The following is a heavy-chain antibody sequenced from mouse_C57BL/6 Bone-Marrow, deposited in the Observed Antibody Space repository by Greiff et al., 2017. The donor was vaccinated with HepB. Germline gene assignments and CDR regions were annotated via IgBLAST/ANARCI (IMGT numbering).Heavy chain of an antibody. J-gene: IGHJ2*01. V-gene: IGHV1-64*01. CDR3: ARGGIYYDYDKGYFDY. Sequence: QVQLQQPGAELVKPGASVKLSCKASGYTFTSYWMHWVKQRPGQGLEWIGMIHPNSGSTNDNEKFKSKATLTVDKSSSTAYMQLSSLTSEDSAVYYCARGGIYYDYDKGYFDYWGQGTTLTVSS. CDR2: IHPNSGST. D-gene: IGHD2-4*01. CDR1: GYTFTSYW.